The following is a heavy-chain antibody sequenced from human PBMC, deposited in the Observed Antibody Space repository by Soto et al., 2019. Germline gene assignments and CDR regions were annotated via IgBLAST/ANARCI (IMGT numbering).Heavy chain of an antibody. Sequence: HPGGSLRLSCAASGFTFSSYAMHWVRQAPGKGLEWVAVISYDGSNKYYADSVKGRFTISRDNSKNTLYLQMNSLRAEDTAVYYCARDYGDYGHTDDYWGQGTLVTVSS. J-gene: IGHJ4*02. V-gene: IGHV3-30-3*01. CDR2: ISYDGSNK. D-gene: IGHD4-17*01. CDR3: ARDYGDYGHTDDY. CDR1: GFTFSSYA.